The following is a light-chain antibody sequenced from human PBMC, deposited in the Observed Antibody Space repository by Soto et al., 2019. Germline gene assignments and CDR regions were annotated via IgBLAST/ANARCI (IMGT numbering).Light chain of an antibody. Sequence: DIQMTQSPSSLSASVGDRVTITCRAGQPISTYLHWYQQKPGKAPNLLVYDASSLQSGVPSRFSGSGSGTDFTLTISSLQPEDFATYYCQQTYTWWTFGQGTRVDMK. V-gene: IGKV1-39*01. CDR1: QPISTY. CDR3: QQTYTWWT. J-gene: IGKJ1*01. CDR2: DAS.